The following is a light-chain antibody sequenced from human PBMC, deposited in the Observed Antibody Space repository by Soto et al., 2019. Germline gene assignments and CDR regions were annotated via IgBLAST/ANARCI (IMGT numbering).Light chain of an antibody. CDR3: QQYNNWPPFT. CDR1: QSVSSS. V-gene: IGKV3-15*01. Sequence: EIVMTQSPATLSVSPGERVTLSCRASQSVSSSLAWYQQKPGQAPRLLIYGASTKATGIPARFSGSGSGTEFTFTISSLLSEDFAVYYCQQYNNWPPFTFGPGTKVDIK. CDR2: GAS. J-gene: IGKJ3*01.